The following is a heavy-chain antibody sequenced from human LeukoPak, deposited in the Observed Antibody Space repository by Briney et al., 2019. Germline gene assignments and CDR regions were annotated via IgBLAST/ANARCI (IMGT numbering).Heavy chain of an antibody. J-gene: IGHJ5*02. D-gene: IGHD1-26*01. CDR1: GGTFSSYA. CDR2: IIPIFGTA. CDR3: ARGHKSRGSYYRYLSNMENWFDP. V-gene: IGHV1-69*01. Sequence: SVKVSCKASGGTFSSYAISWVRQAPGQGLEWMGGIIPIFGTANYAQKFQGRVTITADESTSTAYMELSSLRSEDTAVYYCARGHKSRGSYYRYLSNMENWFDPWGQGTLVTVSS.